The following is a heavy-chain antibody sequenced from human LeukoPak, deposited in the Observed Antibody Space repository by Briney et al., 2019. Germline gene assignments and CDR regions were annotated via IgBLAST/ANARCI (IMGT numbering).Heavy chain of an antibody. Sequence: PSETLSLTCTVSGGSISSYYWSWIRQPPGKGLEWIGEINHSGSTNYNPSLKSRVTISVDTSKNQFSLKLSSVTAADAAVYYCASSEGLPYYFDYWGQGTLVTVSS. D-gene: IGHD3-10*01. CDR1: GGSISSYY. V-gene: IGHV4-34*01. CDR2: INHSGST. J-gene: IGHJ4*02. CDR3: ASSEGLPYYFDY.